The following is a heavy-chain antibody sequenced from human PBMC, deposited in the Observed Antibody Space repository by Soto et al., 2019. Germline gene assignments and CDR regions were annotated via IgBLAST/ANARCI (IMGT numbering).Heavy chain of an antibody. CDR1: GFTFSSYA. V-gene: IGHV3-30-3*01. Sequence: QPGGSLRLSCAASGFTFSSYAMHWVRQAPGKGLEWVAVISYDGSNKYYADSVKGRFTISRDNSKNTLYLQVNSLRAEDTAVYYCARVGREPYYYYGMDVWGQGTTVTVSS. CDR2: ISYDGSNK. J-gene: IGHJ6*02. D-gene: IGHD1-26*01. CDR3: ARVGREPYYYYGMDV.